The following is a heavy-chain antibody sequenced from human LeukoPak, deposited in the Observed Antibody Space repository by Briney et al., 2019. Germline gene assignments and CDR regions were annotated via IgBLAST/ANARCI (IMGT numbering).Heavy chain of an antibody. CDR2: IYHSGST. Sequence: SETLSLTCAVSGGSISSGGYSWSWIRQPPGKGLGWIGYIYHSGSTYYNPSLKSRVTISVDRSKNQFSLKLSSVTAADTAVYYCARGPYCSSTSCYFNPWGQGTLVTVSS. D-gene: IGHD2-2*01. J-gene: IGHJ5*02. CDR3: ARGPYCSSTSCYFNP. CDR1: GGSISSGGYS. V-gene: IGHV4-30-2*01.